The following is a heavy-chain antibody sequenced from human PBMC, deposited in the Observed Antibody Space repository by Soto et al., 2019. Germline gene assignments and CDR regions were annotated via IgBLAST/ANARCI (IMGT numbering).Heavy chain of an antibody. CDR3: ARDGDTEWDFDY. CDR2: ISDYNGNT. Sequence: ASVKVSCKASGYTYTSYGISWVRQAPGQGLEWMGWISDYNGNTNYAQKLQGRVTMTTDTSTSTAYMELRSLRSDDTAVYYCARDGDTEWDFDYWGQGTLVTVSS. J-gene: IGHJ4*02. D-gene: IGHD1-26*01. CDR1: GYTYTSYG. V-gene: IGHV1-18*01.